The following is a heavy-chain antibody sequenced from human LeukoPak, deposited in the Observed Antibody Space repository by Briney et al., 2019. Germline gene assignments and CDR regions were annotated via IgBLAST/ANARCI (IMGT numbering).Heavy chain of an antibody. V-gene: IGHV4-59*01. CDR2: IYYSGST. J-gene: IGHJ4*02. D-gene: IGHD3-22*01. CDR1: GGSISTYY. Sequence: SETLSLTCTVSGGSISTYYWNWIRQPPGKGLEWIGYIYYSGSTNYNPSLKSRVTISVDTSENQFSLKLSSVTAADTAVYYCARGDYYDSSGGVAPHYRGQGTLVTVSS. CDR3: ARGDYYDSSGGVAPHY.